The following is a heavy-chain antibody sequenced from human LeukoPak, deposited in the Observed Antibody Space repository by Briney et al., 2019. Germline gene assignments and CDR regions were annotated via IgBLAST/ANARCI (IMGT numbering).Heavy chain of an antibody. CDR2: ISSSGSTI. D-gene: IGHD6-19*01. Sequence: GGSLRLSCAASGFTFSSYEMNWVRQAPGKGLEWVSYISSSGSTIYYADSVEGRFTISRDNAKNSLYLQMNSLRAEDTAVYYCARGNGGARGSSGWYDYWGQGTLVTVSS. V-gene: IGHV3-48*03. J-gene: IGHJ4*02. CDR3: ARGNGGARGSSGWYDY. CDR1: GFTFSSYE.